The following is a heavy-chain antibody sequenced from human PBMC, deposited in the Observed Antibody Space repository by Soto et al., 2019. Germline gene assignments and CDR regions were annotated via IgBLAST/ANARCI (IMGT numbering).Heavy chain of an antibody. CDR2: FNPSVGST. D-gene: IGHD5-18*01. J-gene: IGHJ2*01. Sequence: QVQLVQSGAEVKKPGASVKVSCKASGYTFNSYYIHWVRQAPGQGLEWMGIFNPSVGSTNYPQKLQGRVTLTRDTSTSTVYMELSSLRSEDTAIYYCARGGYDWYFNLWCRGTLVTVSS. V-gene: IGHV1-46*02. CDR1: GYTFNSYY. CDR3: ARGGYDWYFNL.